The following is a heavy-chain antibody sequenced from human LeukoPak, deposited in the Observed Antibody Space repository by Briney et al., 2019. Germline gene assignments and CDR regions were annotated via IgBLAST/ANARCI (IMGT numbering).Heavy chain of an antibody. Sequence: PGGSLRLSCATSGFTFSAYSMNWVRHAPGKGLEWVANINGRGFSIHYADSIKGRFTISRDNTKDLLYLQMTSLRADDTALYYCTRDHPSSGWGFDSWGRGNLVTVSS. J-gene: IGHJ4*02. CDR1: GFTFSAYS. CDR2: INGRGFSI. V-gene: IGHV3-21*06. D-gene: IGHD6-19*01. CDR3: TRDHPSSGWGFDS.